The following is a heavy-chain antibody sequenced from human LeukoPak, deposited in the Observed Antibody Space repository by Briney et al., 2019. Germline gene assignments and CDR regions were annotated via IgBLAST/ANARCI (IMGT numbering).Heavy chain of an antibody. J-gene: IGHJ3*02. V-gene: IGHV4-4*09. CDR1: GSISGYY. D-gene: IGHD2-2*01. CDR3: ARQKCTSTSCLTKNAFDI. Sequence: SETLSLTCTVSGSISGYYWSWIRQPPGKGLEWIGYIYTSGSTNYNPSLESRVTISADTSKNQFSLDLSSVTAADTAVYYCARQKCTSTSCLTKNAFDIWGQGTMVTVSS. CDR2: IYTSGST.